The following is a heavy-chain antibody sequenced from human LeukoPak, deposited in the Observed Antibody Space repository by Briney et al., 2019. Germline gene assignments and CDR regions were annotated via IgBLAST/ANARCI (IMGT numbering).Heavy chain of an antibody. V-gene: IGHV3-30*18. CDR1: GFTFSSYG. CDR2: ISDDGSNK. Sequence: GGSLRLSCAVSGFTFSSYGMHWVRQAPGEGLEWMAVISDDGSNKYYADSVRGRFTISRDNSKNTLYLQMSSLRDEDTAVYYCAKPRLRGGYLFDYWGQGTLVTVSS. D-gene: IGHD5-12*01. CDR3: AKPRLRGGYLFDY. J-gene: IGHJ4*02.